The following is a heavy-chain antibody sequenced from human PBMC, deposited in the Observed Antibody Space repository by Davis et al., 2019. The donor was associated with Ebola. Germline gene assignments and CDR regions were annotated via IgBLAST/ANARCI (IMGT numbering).Heavy chain of an antibody. V-gene: IGHV4-34*01. CDR3: ARAIGGRGGRFDP. CDR2: INHSGST. CDR1: GGSFSGYY. Sequence: SETLSLTCAVYGGSFSGYYWSWIRQPPGKGLEWIGEINHSGSTNYNPSLKSRVTISVDTSKNQFSLKLSSVTAADTAVYYCARAIGGRGGRFDPWGQGTLVTVSS. J-gene: IGHJ5*02. D-gene: IGHD3-16*01.